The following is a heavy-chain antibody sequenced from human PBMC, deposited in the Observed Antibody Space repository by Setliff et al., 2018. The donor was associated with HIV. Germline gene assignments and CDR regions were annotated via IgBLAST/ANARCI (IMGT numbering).Heavy chain of an antibody. J-gene: IGHJ4*02. Sequence: ASVKVSCKASGYTFTSYDINWVRQAPGQGLEWMGRFNPNSGVTNSPQKFQGRVTMTRDTSINTAYMELSRLTSDDTSFYYCAREPTGDFWSGYSSRGLDYWGQGTLVTSPQ. V-gene: IGHV1-2*06. CDR3: AREPTGDFWSGYSSRGLDY. CDR2: FNPNSGVT. CDR1: GYTFTSYD. D-gene: IGHD3-3*01.